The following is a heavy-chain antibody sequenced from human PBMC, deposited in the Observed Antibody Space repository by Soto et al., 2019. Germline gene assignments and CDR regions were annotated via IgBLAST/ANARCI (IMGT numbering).Heavy chain of an antibody. D-gene: IGHD3-10*01. V-gene: IGHV3-7*02. CDR3: ATSRSFDH. CDR2: IKQDGSEK. J-gene: IGHJ4*02. CDR1: GFTLSSYW. Sequence: GGSLRLSCAASGFTLSSYWMSWVRQAPGKGLEWVVNIKQDGSEKYYVDSVKGRFTISRDNAKNSLYLQMNSLRAEDTAVYYCATSRSFDHWGQGTLVTVS.